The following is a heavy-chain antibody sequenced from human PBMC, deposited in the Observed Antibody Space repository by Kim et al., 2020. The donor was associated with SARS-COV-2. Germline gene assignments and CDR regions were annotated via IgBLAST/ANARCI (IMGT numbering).Heavy chain of an antibody. J-gene: IGHJ6*02. V-gene: IGHV3-9*01. CDR3: TKDVLAGGADV. D-gene: IGHD3-3*02. CDR1: GFTFNDHA. CDR2: IMCNSDGI. Sequence: GGSLRLSCIASGFTFNDHAMHWVRQAPGKGLEWVSGIMCNSDGIGYADSVKGRFTTSIDNAKNSLYLQMNSLRPEDTALYYCTKDVLAGGADVWGQGTAVIVSS.